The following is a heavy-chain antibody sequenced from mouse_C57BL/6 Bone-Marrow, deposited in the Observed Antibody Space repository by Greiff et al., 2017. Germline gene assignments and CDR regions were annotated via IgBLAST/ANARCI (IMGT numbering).Heavy chain of an antibody. J-gene: IGHJ4*01. CDR2: MYPRSGNT. CDR3: AREEISRYAMDY. V-gene: IGHV1-81*01. D-gene: IGHD2-4*01. Sequence: QVQLQQSGAELARPGASVKLSCKASGYTFTSYGISWVKRRTGQGLEWIGEMYPRSGNTYYNEKVKGKAKLAADQSSSTAYMGLRRLTSEDSAVYFSAREEISRYAMDYWGQGTSVTVSS. CDR1: GYTFTSYG.